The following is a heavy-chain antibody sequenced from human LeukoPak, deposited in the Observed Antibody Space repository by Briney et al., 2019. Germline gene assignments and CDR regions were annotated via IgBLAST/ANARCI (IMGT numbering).Heavy chain of an antibody. J-gene: IGHJ4*02. CDR3: ARAGYSYGYAYFDY. V-gene: IGHV4-59*01. D-gene: IGHD5-18*01. CDR1: GGSISSYY. Sequence: SETLSLTCTVSGGSISSYYWSWIRQPPGKGVEWVGYIYYSGSTNYNPSLKSRVTISVDTSKSQFSLKLSSVTAADTAVYYCARAGYSYGYAYFDYWGQGALVTVSS. CDR2: IYYSGST.